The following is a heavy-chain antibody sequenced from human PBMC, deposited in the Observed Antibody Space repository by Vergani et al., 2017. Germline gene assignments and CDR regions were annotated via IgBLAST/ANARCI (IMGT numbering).Heavy chain of an antibody. V-gene: IGHV3-9*01. J-gene: IGHJ4*02. CDR2: ISWNSGSI. D-gene: IGHD6-19*01. CDR3: AKDGGAVAEPFDD. CDR1: GFTFDDYA. Sequence: EVQLVESGGGLVQPGRSLRLSCAASGFTFDDYAMHWVRQAQGKGLEWVSGISWNSGSIGYADSVKGRFTISRDNAKNSLYLQMNSLRAEDTALYYCAKDGGAVAEPFDDWGQGTLVTVSS.